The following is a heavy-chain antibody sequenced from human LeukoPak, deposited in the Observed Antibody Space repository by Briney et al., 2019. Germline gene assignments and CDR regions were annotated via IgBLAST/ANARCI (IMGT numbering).Heavy chain of an antibody. CDR2: IYYIGST. D-gene: IGHD6-6*01. CDR1: GGSISSSSYY. J-gene: IGHJ6*03. V-gene: IGHV4-39*01. Sequence: SETLSLTCTVSGGSISSSSYYWGWIRQPPGKGLEWIGNIYYIGSTYYNPSLKSRVTISVDTSKNQFSLKLSSVTAADTAVYYCARRVYYYYYYMDVWGKGTTVTVSS. CDR3: ARRVYYYYYYMDV.